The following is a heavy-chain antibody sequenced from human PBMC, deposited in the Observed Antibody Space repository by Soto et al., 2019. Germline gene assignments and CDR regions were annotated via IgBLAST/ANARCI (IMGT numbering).Heavy chain of an antibody. J-gene: IGHJ4*02. Sequence: QVTLKESGPVLVNPTETLTLTCTVSGFSLSNPKVGVSWIRQPPGTALEWLAHIFSNDEKSYNTSLESRLTISTDTSNSQVVLTMTNMDPVDTATYFCARISLFQYDFAYWGQGTLVTVSS. D-gene: IGHD2-8*01. CDR1: GFSLSNPKVG. V-gene: IGHV2-26*01. CDR3: ARISLFQYDFAY. CDR2: IFSNDEK.